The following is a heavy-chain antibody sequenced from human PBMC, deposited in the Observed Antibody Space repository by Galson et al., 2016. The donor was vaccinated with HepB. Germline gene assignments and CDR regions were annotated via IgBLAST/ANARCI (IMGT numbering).Heavy chain of an antibody. V-gene: IGHV5-51*01. D-gene: IGHD1-26*01. CDR1: GYSFTNYW. J-gene: IGHJ4*02. CDR3: ARLNLDGAPCDY. CDR2: IYPGDSDT. Sequence: QSGAEVKKPGESLQISCKGSGYSFTNYWIGWVRQMPGKGLEWMGIIYPGDSDTRYSPSFQGQVTFSADKSISTAYLRWRSLKASDSAMYYCARLNLDGAPCDYWGQGSLVTVSS.